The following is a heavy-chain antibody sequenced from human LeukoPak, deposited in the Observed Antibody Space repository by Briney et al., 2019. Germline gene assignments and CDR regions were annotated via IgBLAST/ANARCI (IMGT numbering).Heavy chain of an antibody. CDR3: AKDRMAVVPAANDAFDI. D-gene: IGHD2-2*01. Sequence: GGSLRLACAASGFTFSSYAMSWVRQAPGKGLEWVAGISGRGGSTYYADSVKGRFTISRDNSKNTLYLQMHSLRAEDTAMYYCAKDRMAVVPAANDAFDIWGQGTMVTVSS. V-gene: IGHV3-23*01. CDR2: ISGRGGST. J-gene: IGHJ3*02. CDR1: GFTFSSYA.